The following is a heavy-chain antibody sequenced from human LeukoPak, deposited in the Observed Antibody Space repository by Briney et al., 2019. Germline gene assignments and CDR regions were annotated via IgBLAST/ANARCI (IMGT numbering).Heavy chain of an antibody. CDR1: GGTSSSYA. CDR2: IIPIFGTA. Sequence: SVKVSCKASGGTSSSYAISWVRQAPGQGLEWMGGIIPIFGTANYAQKFQGRVTITADESTSTAYMELSSLRSEDTAVYYCARASAGTYYDFWSNFDYWGQGTLVTVSS. J-gene: IGHJ4*02. V-gene: IGHV1-69*13. D-gene: IGHD3-3*01. CDR3: ARASAGTYYDFWSNFDY.